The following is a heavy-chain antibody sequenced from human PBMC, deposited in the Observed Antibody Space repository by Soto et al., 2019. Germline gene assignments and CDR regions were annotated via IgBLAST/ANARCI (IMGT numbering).Heavy chain of an antibody. Sequence: EVQLLESGGDLVQPGGSLRLSCVASGFTFSNDDLSWVRQASGKGLEWVSAITAGGFNTYYADSVKGRFTISRDNSKNPLYLQINSLRAEDTAVYDCAKNIGGFSGYANFDYWGQGTLVTVSS. V-gene: IGHV3-23*01. CDR2: ITAGGFNT. CDR3: AKNIGGFSGYANFDY. J-gene: IGHJ4*02. D-gene: IGHD5-12*01. CDR1: GFTFSNDD.